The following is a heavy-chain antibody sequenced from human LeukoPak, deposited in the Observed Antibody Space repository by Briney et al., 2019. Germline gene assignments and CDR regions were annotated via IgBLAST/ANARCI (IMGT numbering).Heavy chain of an antibody. J-gene: IGHJ6*02. D-gene: IGHD2-2*03. V-gene: IGHV4-31*03. CDR2: IYYSGST. CDR1: GGSISRGGYY. Sequence: PSQTLSLTCTVSGGSISRGGYYWSWIRQHPGKGLEWLGYIYYSGSTYYNPSLKSRVTISVDTSKNQFSLKLRSVTAADTAVYYCARDAVGTGYGMDVWGQGTTVTVSS. CDR3: ARDAVGTGYGMDV.